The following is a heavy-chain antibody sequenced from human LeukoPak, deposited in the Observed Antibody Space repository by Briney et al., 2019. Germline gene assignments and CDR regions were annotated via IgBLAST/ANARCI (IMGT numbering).Heavy chain of an antibody. CDR3: ASFYDSSGYLDAFDI. Sequence: GESLKISCKGSGYSFTSYWIGWVRQMPGKGLEWMGIIYPGDSDTRYSPSFQGQVTISADKSISTAYLQWSSLKASDTAMYYCASFYDSSGYLDAFDIWGQGTMVTVSS. CDR2: IYPGDSDT. J-gene: IGHJ3*02. D-gene: IGHD3-22*01. CDR1: GYSFTSYW. V-gene: IGHV5-51*01.